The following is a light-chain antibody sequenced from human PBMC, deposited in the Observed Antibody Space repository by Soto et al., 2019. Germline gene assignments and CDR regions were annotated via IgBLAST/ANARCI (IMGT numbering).Light chain of an antibody. J-gene: IGKJ3*01. CDR1: QSVTSN. V-gene: IGKV3-15*01. CDR3: QQYNNWRSFT. CDR2: GAS. Sequence: EIVMTQSPATLSVSPGERVSLTCRASQSVTSNLAWYQQKPGQAPRLLIYGASTRATGIPARFSGSRSGTEFTLTLSSLQSEDVAVYYWQQYNNWRSFTFGPGTKVNIK.